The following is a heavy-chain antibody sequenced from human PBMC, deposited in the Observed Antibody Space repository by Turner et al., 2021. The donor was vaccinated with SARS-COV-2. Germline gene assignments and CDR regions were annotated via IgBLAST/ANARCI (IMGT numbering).Heavy chain of an antibody. J-gene: IGHJ4*02. CDR3: ARQSSGWYLPYFDY. D-gene: IGHD6-19*01. CDR1: GGSLSSYY. Sequence: QVQLQESGPGLVKPSETLSLTCTVSGGSLSSYYWSWIRQPPGKGLEWIGYIYYSGSTNYNPSLKSRVTISVDTSKNQFSLKLSSVTAADTAVYYCARQSSGWYLPYFDYWGQGTLVTVSS. V-gene: IGHV4-59*08. CDR2: IYYSGST.